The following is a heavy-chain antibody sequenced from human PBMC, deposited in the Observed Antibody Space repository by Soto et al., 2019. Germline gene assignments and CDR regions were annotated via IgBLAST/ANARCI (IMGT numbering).Heavy chain of an antibody. V-gene: IGHV3-9*01. Sequence: EVQLVESGGGLVQPGRSLRLSCAASGFTFDDYAMHWVRQAPGKGLEWVSGISWNSGSIGYADSVKGRFTISRDNAKNSLYLQINSLRAEDTALYYCAKDTTPTSDQLESYYYGMDVWGQGTTVTVSS. D-gene: IGHD2-2*01. CDR3: AKDTTPTSDQLESYYYGMDV. CDR1: GFTFDDYA. J-gene: IGHJ6*02. CDR2: ISWNSGSI.